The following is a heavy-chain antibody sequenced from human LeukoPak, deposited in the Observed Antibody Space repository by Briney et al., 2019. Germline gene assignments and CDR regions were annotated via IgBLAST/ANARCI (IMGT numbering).Heavy chain of an antibody. CDR1: GYTFTSYG. J-gene: IGHJ3*02. D-gene: IGHD1-26*01. V-gene: IGHV1-18*01. CDR2: ISGYNGNA. Sequence: GASVKVSCKASGYTFTSYGLSWVRQAPGQGLEWMGWISGYNGNANYAQKLQGRVTMTTDTSTSTAYMELRSLRSDDTAVYYCARVFISGSYRDGFDIWGQGTMVTVSS. CDR3: ARVFISGSYRDGFDI.